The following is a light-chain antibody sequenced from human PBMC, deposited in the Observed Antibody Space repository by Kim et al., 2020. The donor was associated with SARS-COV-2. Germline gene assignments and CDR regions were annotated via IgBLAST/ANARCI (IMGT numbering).Light chain of an antibody. Sequence: EIVLTQSPVTLSVSPGERVTLSCRASQSVRNDYLAWYQHKVGQAPRLLVYGASSRATGIPDRFSGSGSGTDFTLTINRLEPEDFAVYYCHHYGDSPYTFGQGTKLEI. J-gene: IGKJ2*01. V-gene: IGKV3-20*01. CDR3: HHYGDSPYT. CDR2: GAS. CDR1: QSVRNDY.